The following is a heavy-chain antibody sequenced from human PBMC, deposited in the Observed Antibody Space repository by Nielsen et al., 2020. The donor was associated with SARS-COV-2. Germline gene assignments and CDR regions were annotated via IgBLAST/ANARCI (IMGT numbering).Heavy chain of an antibody. D-gene: IGHD3-10*01. CDR3: AHSNYYSVMNYGAYDFNP. V-gene: IGHV2-5*02. J-gene: IGHJ5*02. CDR1: AISLSTSGSG. Sequence: SGPTLVKPTETLTLTCTFSAISLSTSGSGVGWIRQTPGKDLAWIALIYWDDDKRYSPSLMSRLTIAKDTSKSQVVLTMTNMDPVDTATYYCAHSNYYSVMNYGAYDFNPWSLGTLFTVSS. CDR2: IYWDDDK.